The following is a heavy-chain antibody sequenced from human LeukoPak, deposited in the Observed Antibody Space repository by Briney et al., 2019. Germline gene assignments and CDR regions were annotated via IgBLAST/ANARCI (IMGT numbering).Heavy chain of an antibody. V-gene: IGHV3-74*01. CDR3: AREAALYSYDFWSGYSQFDY. J-gene: IGHJ4*02. CDR2: INSDGSST. CDR1: GFTFSSYW. Sequence: GGSLRLSCAASGFTFSSYWMHWVRQAPGKGLVWVSRINSDGSSTSYADSVKGRFTISRDNAKNTLYLQMNSLRVEDTAVYYCAREAALYSYDFWSGYSQFDYWGQGTLVTVSS. D-gene: IGHD3-3*01.